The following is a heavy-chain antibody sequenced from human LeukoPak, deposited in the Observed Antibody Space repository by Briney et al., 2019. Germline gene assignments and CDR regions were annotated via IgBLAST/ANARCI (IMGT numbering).Heavy chain of an antibody. Sequence: SQTLSLTCTVSGGSISSGGYYWSWIRQPPGKGLEWIGYIYHSGSTYYNPSLKSRVTISVDRSKNQFSLKLSSVTAADTAVYYCASSSENDFWSGYYDDAFDIWGQGTMVTVSS. CDR2: IYHSGST. CDR1: GGSISSGGYY. CDR3: ASSSENDFWSGYYDDAFDI. J-gene: IGHJ3*02. V-gene: IGHV4-30-2*01. D-gene: IGHD3-3*01.